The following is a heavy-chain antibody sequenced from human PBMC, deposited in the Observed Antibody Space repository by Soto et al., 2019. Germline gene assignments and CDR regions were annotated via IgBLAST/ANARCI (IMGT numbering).Heavy chain of an antibody. J-gene: IGHJ5*02. Sequence: QVQLVQSGAEVKKPGASVKVSCKASGYTFTSYGISWVRQAPGQGLEWMGGISAYNGNTNYAQKLQGRVTMTTDTATSTAYMELRSLRSDDTAVYYCARDYTYSSSWYSISWFDPWGQGTLVTVSS. CDR1: GYTFTSYG. CDR2: ISAYNGNT. D-gene: IGHD6-13*01. CDR3: ARDYTYSSSWYSISWFDP. V-gene: IGHV1-18*04.